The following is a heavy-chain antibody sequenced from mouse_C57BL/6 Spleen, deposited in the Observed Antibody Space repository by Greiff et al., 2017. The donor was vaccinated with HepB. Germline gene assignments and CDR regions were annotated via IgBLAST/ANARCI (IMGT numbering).Heavy chain of an antibody. CDR2: IRNKANGYTT. J-gene: IGHJ1*03. CDR1: GFTFTDYY. D-gene: IGHD4-1*01. Sequence: EVQWVESGGGLVQPGGSLSLSCAASGFTFTDYYMSWVRQPPGKALEWLGFIRNKANGYTTEYSASVKGRFTISRDNSQSILYLQMNALRAEDSATYYCARCSNWDPYWYFDVWGTGTTVTVSS. CDR3: ARCSNWDPYWYFDV. V-gene: IGHV7-3*01.